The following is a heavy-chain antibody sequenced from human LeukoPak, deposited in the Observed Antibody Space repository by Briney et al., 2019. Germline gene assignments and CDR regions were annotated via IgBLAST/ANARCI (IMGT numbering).Heavy chain of an antibody. CDR2: MNPNSGNT. V-gene: IGHV1-8*01. Sequence: ASVKVSCKASGYTFTSYDINWVRQATGQGLEWMGWMNPNSGNTGYAQKFQGRVTMTRNTSISTAYMELSSLRSEDPAVYYCARATYDSTGVDYWGQGTLVTVSS. CDR3: ARATYDSTGVDY. D-gene: IGHD3-22*01. CDR1: GYTFTSYD. J-gene: IGHJ4*02.